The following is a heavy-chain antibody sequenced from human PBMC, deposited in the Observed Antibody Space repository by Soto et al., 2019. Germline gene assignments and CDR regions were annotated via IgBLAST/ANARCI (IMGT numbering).Heavy chain of an antibody. CDR3: AREMSYYFDS. CDR2: IYHSGAT. J-gene: IGHJ4*01. Sequence: QVQLQESGSGLVKPSQTLVLTCTVSGDSISRDGSSWSWLRQPPGKGLEWIGYIYHSGATYYNPSIKSRVTTSVDKSKNQFSLSLASVTAADTAVYYCAREMSYYFDSWGHGTLVTVSS. CDR1: GDSISRDGSS. V-gene: IGHV4-30-2*01.